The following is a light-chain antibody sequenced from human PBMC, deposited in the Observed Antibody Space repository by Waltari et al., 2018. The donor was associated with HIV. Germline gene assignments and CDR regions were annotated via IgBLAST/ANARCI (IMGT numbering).Light chain of an antibody. V-gene: IGLV6-57*04. CDR2: DDT. J-gene: IGLJ2*01. CDR1: SGNIASNS. CDR3: QSYDTSNHLI. Sequence: FMLTQPHSMSESPGRTVTISCTRSSGNIASNSVQWYQQRPGSAPITVIYDDTQRPSGVPALFSGSLDSSSNSASLTISGLRSEDEADYYCQSYDTSNHLIFGGGTKLTVL.